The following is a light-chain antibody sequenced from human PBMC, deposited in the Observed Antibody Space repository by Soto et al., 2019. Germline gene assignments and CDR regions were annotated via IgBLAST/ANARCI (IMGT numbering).Light chain of an antibody. Sequence: QLVLTQPPSVSAAPGQGVTISCSGSRSNIGKIHVCWYQQFPGAAPKLIIYDNTKRPAGIPDRFSASTSATSATLAITGLQTGDEADYYCESWDSSLGAVLFGGGTQLTVL. CDR1: RSNIGKIH. V-gene: IGLV1-51*01. J-gene: IGLJ2*01. CDR2: DNT. CDR3: ESWDSSLGAVL.